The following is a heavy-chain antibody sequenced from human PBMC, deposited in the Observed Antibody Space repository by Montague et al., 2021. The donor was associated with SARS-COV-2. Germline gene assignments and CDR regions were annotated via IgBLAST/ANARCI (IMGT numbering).Heavy chain of an antibody. J-gene: IGHJ5*02. V-gene: IGHV4-59*12. CDR3: AREDRWNWFDP. Sequence: SETLSLTCSVSGGSISSDYWSRIRQSPGKGLEWIGYIYYRGTTNYNPSLKSRVTFSVDTSKNQFSLKLISVTAADTAVYFCAREDRWNWFDPWGRGVLVTVSS. CDR1: GGSISSDY. CDR2: IYYRGTT. D-gene: IGHD5-24*01.